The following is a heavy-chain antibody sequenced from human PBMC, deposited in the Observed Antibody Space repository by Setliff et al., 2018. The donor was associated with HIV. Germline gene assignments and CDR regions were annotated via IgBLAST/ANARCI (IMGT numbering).Heavy chain of an antibody. D-gene: IGHD2-15*01. CDR2: VYPDDSDS. CDR1: GYNFASHW. J-gene: IGHJ4*02. CDR3: ARQAVDCSGGTCYSTSAFDY. Sequence: ESLKISCRGSGYNFASHWIAWVRQMPGKGLEWTGIVYPDDSDSRYSPSFQGQVTISADKSVSTAYLQWSSLKASDTAMYYCARQAVDCSGGTCYSTSAFDYWGQGTLVTVSS. V-gene: IGHV5-51*01.